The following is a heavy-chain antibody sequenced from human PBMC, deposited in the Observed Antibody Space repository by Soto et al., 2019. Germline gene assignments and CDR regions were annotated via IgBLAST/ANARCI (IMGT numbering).Heavy chain of an antibody. V-gene: IGHV4-39*07. Sequence: PSETLSLTCTVSGGSISSSSYYWGWIRQPPGKGLEWIGSIYYSGSTYYNPSLKSRVTISVDTSKNQFSLKLSSVTAADTAVYYCARDPADIADGGVRDYFDYWGQGTLVTVSS. CDR2: IYYSGST. CDR3: ARDPADIADGGVRDYFDY. J-gene: IGHJ4*02. CDR1: GGSISSSSYY. D-gene: IGHD2-8*02.